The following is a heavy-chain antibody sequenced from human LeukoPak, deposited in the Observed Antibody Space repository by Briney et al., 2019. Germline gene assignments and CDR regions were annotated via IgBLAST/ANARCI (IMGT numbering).Heavy chain of an antibody. Sequence: ASVTVSCKASGYTFTSYYMHWVRQAPGQGLEWMGIINPSGGSTSYAQKFQGRVTMTRDTSTSTVYMELSSLRSEDTAVYYCARVGDIVVVPAAMDYWGQGTLVTVSS. D-gene: IGHD2-2*01. J-gene: IGHJ4*02. CDR3: ARVGDIVVVPAAMDY. V-gene: IGHV1-46*01. CDR2: INPSGGST. CDR1: GYTFTSYY.